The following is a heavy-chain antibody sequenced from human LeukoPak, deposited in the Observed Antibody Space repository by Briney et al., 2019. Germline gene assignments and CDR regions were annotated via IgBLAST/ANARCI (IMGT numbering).Heavy chain of an antibody. CDR2: ISSSSSYI. Sequence: GGSLRLSCAASGFTFSSYWMNWVRQAPGKGLEWVSSISSSSSYIYYADSVKGRFTISRDNAKNSLYLQMNSLRAEDTAVYYCARVAKHRITIFGVVIQYNWFDPWGQGTLVTVSS. D-gene: IGHD3-3*01. J-gene: IGHJ5*02. CDR1: GFTFSSYW. V-gene: IGHV3-21*01. CDR3: ARVAKHRITIFGVVIQYNWFDP.